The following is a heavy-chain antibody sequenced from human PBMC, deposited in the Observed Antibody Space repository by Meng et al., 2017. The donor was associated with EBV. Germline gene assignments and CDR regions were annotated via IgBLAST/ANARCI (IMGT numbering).Heavy chain of an antibody. D-gene: IGHD5/OR15-5a*01. Sequence: QLQLQESGPGQVKPSXXLSLTXPFSGDSISSFYYWAWLRPPPGRGLEWIGSAHYSGRTYYSPSLRSRVTVSIDTSKNQFSLRLTSVTAADTALYYCARPFPSIVSPRLDPFGDWGQGALVTVSS. CDR2: AHYSGRT. CDR3: ARPFPSIVSPRLDPFGD. J-gene: IGHJ4*02. V-gene: IGHV4-39*01. CDR1: GDSISSFYY.